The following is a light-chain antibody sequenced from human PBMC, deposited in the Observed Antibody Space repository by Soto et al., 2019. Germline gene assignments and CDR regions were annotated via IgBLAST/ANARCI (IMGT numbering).Light chain of an antibody. CDR2: EVT. CDR3: SSYAGSNYV. V-gene: IGLV2-8*01. Sequence: QSALTQPPSASGSPGQSVAISCTGTSSDVGAYNYVSWYQQHPGKAPKLMIYEVTKLHSGVPDRFSGSKSGNTASLTVSGLQTEDEADYYCSSYAGSNYVFGTGTKLTVL. CDR1: SSDVGAYNY. J-gene: IGLJ1*01.